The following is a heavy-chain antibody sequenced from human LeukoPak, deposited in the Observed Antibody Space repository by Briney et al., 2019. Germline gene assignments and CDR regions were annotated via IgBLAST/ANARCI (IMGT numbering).Heavy chain of an antibody. CDR1: GFTLSSSA. Sequence: PGGSLRLSCSASGFTLSSSAMYWVRQAPGKGLEYVSAFSSDGSSTFYADSVKGRFTISRDNSKNMLYLQMSSLRADDTAVYYCVKTLKYYGSGRGLFDSWGQGTLVTVSS. CDR2: FSSDGSST. V-gene: IGHV3-64D*06. D-gene: IGHD3-10*01. CDR3: VKTLKYYGSGRGLFDS. J-gene: IGHJ4*02.